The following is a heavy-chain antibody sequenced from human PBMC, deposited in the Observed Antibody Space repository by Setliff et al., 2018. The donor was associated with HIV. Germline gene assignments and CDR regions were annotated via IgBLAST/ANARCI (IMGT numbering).Heavy chain of an antibody. Sequence: ASVKVSCKASVYTFTNYNINWVRQATGQGLEWMGWMNPHSGNTGYAQKFQGRLTITADTSTHTAHMELTSLRSDDTAVYYCATDPTYSSGSPDIWGQGTMVTVSS. V-gene: IGHV1-8*02. CDR3: ATDPTYSSGSPDI. D-gene: IGHD6-19*01. J-gene: IGHJ3*02. CDR2: MNPHSGNT. CDR1: VYTFTNYN.